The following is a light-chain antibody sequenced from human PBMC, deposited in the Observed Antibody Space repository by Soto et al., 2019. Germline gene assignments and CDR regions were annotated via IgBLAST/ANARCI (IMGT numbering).Light chain of an antibody. Sequence: IVLTQSPGTLSLSPGERATLYCRASQSVNSNYLAWYQQKPGQAPRLLVYGASTRATGIPARFSGSGSGTEFTLTISSLQSEDFAVYYCQQYNNWPRWTFGQGTKVDIK. CDR1: QSVNSN. CDR2: GAS. J-gene: IGKJ1*01. CDR3: QQYNNWPRWT. V-gene: IGKV3-15*01.